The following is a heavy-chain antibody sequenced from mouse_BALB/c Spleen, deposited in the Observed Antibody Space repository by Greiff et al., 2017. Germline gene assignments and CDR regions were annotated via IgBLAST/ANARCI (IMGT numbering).Heavy chain of an antibody. CDR2: INPYNGAT. Sequence: VQLQQSGPELVKPGASVTISCKASGYSFTGYYMHWVKQSHVKSLEWIGRINPYNGATSYNQNFKDKASLTVDKSSSTAYMELPSLTSEDSAVYYCARRTTDTDYAMDYWGQGTSVTVSS. CDR3: ARRTTDTDYAMDY. CDR1: GYSFTGYY. D-gene: IGHD2-13*01. J-gene: IGHJ4*01. V-gene: IGHV1-31*01.